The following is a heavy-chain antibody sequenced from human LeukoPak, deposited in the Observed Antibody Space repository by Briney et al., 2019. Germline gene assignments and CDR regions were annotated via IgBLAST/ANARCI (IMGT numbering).Heavy chain of an antibody. J-gene: IGHJ3*02. CDR3: ARGYEGAAASVAFDI. CDR2: ISDIGSI. D-gene: IGHD6-13*01. Sequence: PSETLSLTCTVSGGSISSYYWSWIRQPPGKGLEWIAYISDIGSINYNPSLKSRVTISLDTSKNQFSLKLSSVTAADTAVYYCARGYEGAAASVAFDIWGQGTMVTVSS. V-gene: IGHV4-59*08. CDR1: GGSISSYY.